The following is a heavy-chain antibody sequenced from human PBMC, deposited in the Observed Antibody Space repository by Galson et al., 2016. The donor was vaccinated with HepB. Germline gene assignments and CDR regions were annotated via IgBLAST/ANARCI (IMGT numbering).Heavy chain of an antibody. D-gene: IGHD2-15*01. J-gene: IGHJ4*02. CDR1: GFTFSNHG. CDR3: ATDRAEWSGGLSYASLDQ. V-gene: IGHV3-33*01. Sequence: SLRLSCAASGFTFSNHGMHWVRQAPGKGLEWVAVIWYDGSKKHYADSVKGRFAIARDNSKNTLSLQMDSLRAEDTAVYYCATDRAEWSGGLSYASLDQWGQGTLVTVSS. CDR2: IWYDGSKK.